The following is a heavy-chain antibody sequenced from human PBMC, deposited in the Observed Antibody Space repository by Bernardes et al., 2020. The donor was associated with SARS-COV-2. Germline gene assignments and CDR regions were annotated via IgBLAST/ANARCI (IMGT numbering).Heavy chain of an antibody. Sequence: GGTLRFSCAASGFTFSRHTMNWVRQAPGKGLEWVSSIASRGAYIYYADSVRGRFTISRDNAKNSLYLQMNSLRDEDTAVYYCAREDYGPGGDWGNLAWFDPWGQGTLVTVSS. CDR2: IASRGAYI. V-gene: IGHV3-21*06. CDR1: GFTFSRHT. J-gene: IGHJ5*02. CDR3: AREDYGPGGDWGNLAWFDP. D-gene: IGHD3-10*01.